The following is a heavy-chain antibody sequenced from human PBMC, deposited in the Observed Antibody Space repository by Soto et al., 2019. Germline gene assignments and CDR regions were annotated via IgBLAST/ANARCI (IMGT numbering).Heavy chain of an antibody. D-gene: IGHD6-13*01. CDR2: ISSSSSYK. V-gene: IGHV3-21*01. J-gene: IGHJ6*02. CDR3: ARGRAAAGSRMDV. Sequence: PGGSLRLSCAASGFTFSTYNMNWVRQAPGKGLEWVSSISSSSSYKYYADSVKGRFTISRDNAKNSLYLQMNSLRAEDTAVYCCARGRAAAGSRMDVWGQGTTVTVSS. CDR1: GFTFSTYN.